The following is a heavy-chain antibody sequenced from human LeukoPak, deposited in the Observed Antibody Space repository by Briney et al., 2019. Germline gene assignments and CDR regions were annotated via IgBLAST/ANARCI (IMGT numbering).Heavy chain of an antibody. CDR3: AGIAAAGIGGDFDY. CDR1: GGSISSGGYY. J-gene: IGHJ4*02. CDR2: IYYSGST. V-gene: IGHV4-61*08. D-gene: IGHD6-13*01. Sequence: SETLSLTCTVSGGSISSGGYYWSWIRQHPGKGLEWIGYIYYSGSTNYNPSLKSRVTISVDTSKNQFSLKLSSVTAADTAVYYCAGIAAAGIGGDFDYWGQGTLVTVSS.